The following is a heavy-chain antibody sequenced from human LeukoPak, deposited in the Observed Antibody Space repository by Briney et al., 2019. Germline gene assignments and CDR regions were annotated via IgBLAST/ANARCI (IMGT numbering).Heavy chain of an antibody. CDR2: ISGNGGVT. CDR1: GLTFSNYA. CDR3: AKLVAAPAMGAYDI. J-gene: IGHJ3*02. V-gene: IGHV3-23*01. Sequence: PGGSLRLSCAASGLTFSNYAVSWVRQAPGKGLEWVSAISGNGGVTIYSESVRGRFTISRDNCKNSVFLQMNSLRAEDTALYYCAKLVAAPAMGAYDIWGQGTVVTVSS. D-gene: IGHD2-2*01.